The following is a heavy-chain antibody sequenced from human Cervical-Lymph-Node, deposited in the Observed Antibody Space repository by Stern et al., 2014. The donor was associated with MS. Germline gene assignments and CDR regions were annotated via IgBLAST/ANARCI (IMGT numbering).Heavy chain of an antibody. CDR2: IYWDDDK. CDR3: AHTLVTSDEGFGMDV. V-gene: IGHV2-5*02. J-gene: IGHJ6*02. D-gene: IGHD2-21*02. Sequence: QITLKESGPMLVKPTQTLELTCTFSGFSFNTSGVGVVWIRQPPGKALEWLSVIYWDDDKRYSPTLKHRLTITQDTSKNQEGLTVTNVDRSDTGTYYCAHTLVTSDEGFGMDVWGQGTTVTVTS. CDR1: GFSFNTSGVG.